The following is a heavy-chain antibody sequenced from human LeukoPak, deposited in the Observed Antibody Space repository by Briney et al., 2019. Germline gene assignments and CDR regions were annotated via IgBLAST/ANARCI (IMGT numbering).Heavy chain of an antibody. D-gene: IGHD3-22*01. CDR3: AKKTSYYDSSGYCDY. CDR2: INGDGGGT. J-gene: IGHJ4*02. V-gene: IGHV3-23*01. CDR1: GLTLSSYA. Sequence: GGSLRLSCTASGLTLSSYAMNWVRQAPGKGLEWVSAINGDGGGTFYADSVKGRFTVSRDNSKNTLYLQMNSLRAEDTAVYFCAKKTSYYDSSGYCDYWGQGTLVTVSS.